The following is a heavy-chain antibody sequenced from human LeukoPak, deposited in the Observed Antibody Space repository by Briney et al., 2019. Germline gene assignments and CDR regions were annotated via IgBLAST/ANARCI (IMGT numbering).Heavy chain of an antibody. V-gene: IGHV4-38-2*02. CDR3: ASQSGRYCSSTSCYLGTHYYYYYYMDV. J-gene: IGHJ6*03. CDR2: IYHSGSP. Sequence: PSETLSLTCTVSGYSISSGYYWGWIRQPPGKGLEWIGSIYHSGSPYYNPSLKSRVTISVDTSKNQFSLKLSSVTAADTAVYYCASQSGRYCSSTSCYLGTHYYYYYYMDVWGKGTTVTVSS. D-gene: IGHD2-2*01. CDR1: GYSISSGYY.